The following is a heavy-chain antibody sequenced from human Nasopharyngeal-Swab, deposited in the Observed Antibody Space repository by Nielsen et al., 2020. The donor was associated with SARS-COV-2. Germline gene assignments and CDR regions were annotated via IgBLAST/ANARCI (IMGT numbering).Heavy chain of an antibody. D-gene: IGHD3-22*01. CDR2: ISGSGGST. V-gene: IGHV3-23*01. Sequence: GGSLRLSCAASGFTFSSYAMSWVRQAPGKGLEWVSAISGSGGSTYYADSVKGRFTISRDNSKNTLYLQMNSLRAEDTAVYYCAKDQYDSSGSNWFDPWGQGTLVTVSS. CDR3: AKDQYDSSGSNWFDP. CDR1: GFTFSSYA. J-gene: IGHJ5*02.